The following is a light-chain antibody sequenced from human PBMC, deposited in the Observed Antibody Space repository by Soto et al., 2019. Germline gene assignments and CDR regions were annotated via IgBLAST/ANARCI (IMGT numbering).Light chain of an antibody. CDR1: QSVTSNY. CDR3: QQYTDSPLT. CDR2: GIS. Sequence: VVVTQSRTTLTVSPGQRHTLYCRASQSVTSNYLAWSQQKPGQAPRLLIYGISTRATGVPDRFSGSGSGTDFTLTISRLEPEDVAVYYCQQYTDSPLTFGQGTKVDI. J-gene: IGKJ1*01. V-gene: IGKV3-20*01.